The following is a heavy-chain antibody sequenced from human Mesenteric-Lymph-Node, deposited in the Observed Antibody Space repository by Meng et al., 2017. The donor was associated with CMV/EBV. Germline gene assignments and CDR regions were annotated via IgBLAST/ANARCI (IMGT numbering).Heavy chain of an antibody. CDR1: GFTFSGYW. CDR3: VRHSLTGYYNDH. CDR2: TRNKANTYTT. V-gene: IGHV3-72*01. D-gene: IGHD3-9*01. Sequence: GESLKISCAASGFTFSGYWMSWVRQAPGKGLEWVGRTRNKANTYTTEYAASVKGRFTISRDDSNNSLFLQMSSLKNEDTAIYYCVRHSLTGYYNDHWGQGTLVTVSS. J-gene: IGHJ4*02.